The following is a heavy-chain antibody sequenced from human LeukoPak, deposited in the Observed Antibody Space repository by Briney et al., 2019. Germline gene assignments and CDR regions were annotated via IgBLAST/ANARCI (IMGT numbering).Heavy chain of an antibody. CDR3: ARHPYSSSWASFGY. V-gene: IGHV4-39*01. Sequence: SETLSLTCTVSGDSISSSYYWGWIRQPPGKGLEWIGSIYYPGSTYYNPSLKSQVTISVDTSKNQFSLKLSSVTAADTAVYYCARHPYSSSWASFGYWGQGTLVTVSS. J-gene: IGHJ4*02. CDR2: IYYPGST. CDR1: GDSISSSYY. D-gene: IGHD6-13*01.